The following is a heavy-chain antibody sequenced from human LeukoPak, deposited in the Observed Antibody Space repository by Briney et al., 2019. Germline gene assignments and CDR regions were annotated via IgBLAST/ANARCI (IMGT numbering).Heavy chain of an antibody. V-gene: IGHV1-69*13. CDR3: ARDARHRYCSSSSCYRGWLDP. CDR2: IIPIFGTA. J-gene: IGHJ5*02. CDR1: GYTFTGYY. Sequence: SVKVSCKASGYTFTGYYMHWVRQAPGQGLEWMGGIIPIFGTANYAQKFQGRVTITADESTSTAYMELSSLRSEDTAVYYCARDARHRYCSSSSCYRGWLDPWGQGTPVTVSS. D-gene: IGHD2-2*01.